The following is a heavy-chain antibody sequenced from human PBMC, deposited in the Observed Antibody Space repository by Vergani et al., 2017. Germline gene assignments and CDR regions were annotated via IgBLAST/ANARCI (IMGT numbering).Heavy chain of an antibody. CDR1: GFTFSSYE. V-gene: IGHV3-48*03. D-gene: IGHD7-27*01. CDR3: ARTGDLWDFDY. CDR2: ISSSGSTI. Sequence: EVQLVESGGGVVQPGGSLRLSCAASGFTFSSYEMNWVRQAPGKGLEWVSYISSSGSTIYYADSVKGRFTISRDNAKNSLYLQMNSLRAEDTAVYYCARTGDLWDFDYWGQGTLVTVSS. J-gene: IGHJ4*02.